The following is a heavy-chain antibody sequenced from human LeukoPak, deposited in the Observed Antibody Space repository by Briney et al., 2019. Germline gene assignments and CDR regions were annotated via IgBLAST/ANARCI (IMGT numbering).Heavy chain of an antibody. J-gene: IGHJ5*02. Sequence: GVSVRLSCAPCGLSSSRYAMRWVGQAPAKAREWVSTSCGSGYSTHYADSVHGRFTISRDISKNTLYLQVNSLRVDDTAVYYCARRSSTGVTPFDPWGQGTLVTVSS. CDR2: SCGSGYST. CDR3: ARRSSTGVTPFDP. D-gene: IGHD2-8*02. CDR1: GLSSSRYA. V-gene: IGHV3-23*01.